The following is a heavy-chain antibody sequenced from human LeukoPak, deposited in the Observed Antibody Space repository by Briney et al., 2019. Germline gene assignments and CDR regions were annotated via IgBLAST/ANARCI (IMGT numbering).Heavy chain of an antibody. D-gene: IGHD3-10*01. CDR2: ISGSGGST. CDR1: GFTFSSYA. J-gene: IGHJ3*02. Sequence: PGGSLRLSCAASGFTFSSYAMSWVRQAPGKGLEWVSAISGSGGSTYYADSVKGRIAISRDNSKNTLYLQMSSLRAEDTAVYYCAKDRGDAFDIWGQGTMVTVSS. V-gene: IGHV3-23*01. CDR3: AKDRGDAFDI.